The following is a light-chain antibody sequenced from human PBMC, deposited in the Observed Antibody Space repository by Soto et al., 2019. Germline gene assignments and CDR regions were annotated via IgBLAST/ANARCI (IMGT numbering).Light chain of an antibody. CDR1: QSVSSY. CDR3: QQSYRTPT. V-gene: IGKV1-39*01. J-gene: IGKJ1*01. CDR2: AVH. Sequence: DIQMTQSPSSLSASIGDRVTITCRASQSVSSYLNWYQQKPGKAPKLLIYAVHSLQNGDPSRFRGSGSGTDFALTIRSLRPEDFATYYCQQSYRTPTFGQGTKVDI.